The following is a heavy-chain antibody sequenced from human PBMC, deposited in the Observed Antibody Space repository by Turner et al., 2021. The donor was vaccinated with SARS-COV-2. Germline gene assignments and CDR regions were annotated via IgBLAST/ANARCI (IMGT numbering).Heavy chain of an antibody. CDR1: GFTFSNSA. CDR3: ANVGSYFFDY. D-gene: IGHD3-10*01. V-gene: IGHV3-23*01. Sequence: EVQLLESGGGLVPPGGSLILACAASGFTFSNSAMGWVRQAPGKGLGWVSTISSSGGTTYYADSVKGRFTISRDNSKNTLYLQMNSLRAGDTALYFCANVGSYFFDYWGQGTLVTVSS. CDR2: ISSSGGTT. J-gene: IGHJ4*02.